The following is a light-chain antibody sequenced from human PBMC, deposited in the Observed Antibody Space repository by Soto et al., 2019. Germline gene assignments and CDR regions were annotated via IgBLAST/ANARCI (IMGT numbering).Light chain of an antibody. CDR2: GAS. CDR1: QDIRKD. J-gene: IGKJ1*01. Sequence: AIQMIQSPSSRSASVKDRVTITCRASQDIRKDLAWYQQKPGKAPQILIYGASTLQTGVASRFSGSGSATDFTLTISCLQPGDFAVYYCQEYGSSPRKFCQGTKVDIK. CDR3: QEYGSSPRK. V-gene: IGKV1-6*01.